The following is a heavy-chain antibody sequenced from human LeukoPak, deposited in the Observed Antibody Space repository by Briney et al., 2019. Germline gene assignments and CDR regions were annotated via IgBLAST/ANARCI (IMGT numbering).Heavy chain of an antibody. J-gene: IGHJ4*02. CDR2: ISDSDGST. V-gene: IGHV3-23*01. D-gene: IGHD7-27*01. CDR1: RLSFTTYA. CDR3: AMGTYFDY. Sequence: GGSLRLSCAASRLSFTTYAMTWVRQAPGKWLEWVSTISDSDGSTFYADSVKGRFTISRDSSKHTAFLQMKSLRAEDTAIYFCAMGTYFDYWGQGTLVTVS.